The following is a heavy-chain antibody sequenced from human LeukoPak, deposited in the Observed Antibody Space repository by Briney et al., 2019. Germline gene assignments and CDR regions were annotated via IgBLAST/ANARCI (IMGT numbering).Heavy chain of an antibody. CDR3: ARGGYSSSWYHFDY. Sequence: GGSLRLSCAASGFTVSSNYMSWVRQAPGKGLEWVSVIYSGGTTNYADSVKGRFTISRDNSKNTLFLQTNSLRAEDTAVYYCARGGYSSSWYHFDYWGQGTLVTVSS. J-gene: IGHJ4*02. V-gene: IGHV3-53*01. CDR1: GFTVSSNY. D-gene: IGHD6-13*01. CDR2: IYSGGTT.